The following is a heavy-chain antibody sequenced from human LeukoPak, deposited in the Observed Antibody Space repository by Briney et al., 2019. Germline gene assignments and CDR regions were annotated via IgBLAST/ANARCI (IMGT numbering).Heavy chain of an antibody. Sequence: GGSLRLSCAASGFTFSSYEMNWVRQAPGKGLEWVSYISSSGSTIYYADSVKGRFTISRDNAKNSLHLQMNSLRAEDTAVYYCARGVGSGHDYWGQGTLVTVSS. CDR3: ARGVGSGHDY. CDR2: ISSSGSTI. J-gene: IGHJ4*02. D-gene: IGHD6-19*01. CDR1: GFTFSSYE. V-gene: IGHV3-48*03.